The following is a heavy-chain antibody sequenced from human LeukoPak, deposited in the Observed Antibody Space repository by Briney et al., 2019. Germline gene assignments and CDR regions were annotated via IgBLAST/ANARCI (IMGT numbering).Heavy chain of an antibody. J-gene: IGHJ3*02. V-gene: IGHV3-30*02. CDR2: IRYDGGNK. CDR1: GFTFSSYG. Sequence: GGSLRLSCAASGFTFSSYGMHWVRQAPGKGLEWVAFIRYDGGNKHYADSVKGRFTISRDNSKNTLYLQMNSLRAEDTAVYYCAKDLTTVTTQQIWGQGTMVTVSS. CDR3: AKDLTTVTTQQI. D-gene: IGHD4-17*01.